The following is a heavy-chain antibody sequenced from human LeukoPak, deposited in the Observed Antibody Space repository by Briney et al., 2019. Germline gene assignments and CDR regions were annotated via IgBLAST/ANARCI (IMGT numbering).Heavy chain of an antibody. CDR1: GFTFSNYL. D-gene: IGHD6-13*01. J-gene: IGHJ6*02. CDR3: ARVGYSSSWYDYYYYYGMDV. Sequence: GGSLRLSCAASGFTFSNYLMHWVRQTPGKGLVWISRISTDGSFTNYADSVKGRFTISRDNAKNTLYLQMSSLRAEDTAVYYCARVGYSSSWYDYYYYYGMDVWGQGTTVTVSS. V-gene: IGHV3-74*01. CDR2: ISTDGSFT.